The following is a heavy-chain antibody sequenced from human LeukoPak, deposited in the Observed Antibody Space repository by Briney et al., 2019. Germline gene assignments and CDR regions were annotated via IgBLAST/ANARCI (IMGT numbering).Heavy chain of an antibody. D-gene: IGHD1-26*01. CDR3: VRDKSGTYSFDY. Sequence: GGSLRLSCSASGFTLTWHVMHWVRQAPGKALEYVSFIHHNGDITSYADSVRGRFTVSRDNSKNTLFLGLSSLRTDDTAVYYCVRDKSGTYSFDYWGQGTLVTVSS. CDR2: IHHNGDIT. J-gene: IGHJ4*02. CDR1: GFTLTWHV. V-gene: IGHV3-64D*06.